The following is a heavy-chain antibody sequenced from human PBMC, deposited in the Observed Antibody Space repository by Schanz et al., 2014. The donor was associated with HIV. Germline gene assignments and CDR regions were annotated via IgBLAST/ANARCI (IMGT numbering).Heavy chain of an antibody. Sequence: QVQLVQSGAEVKKPGSSVKVSCQASGGTLSNYGISWVRQAPGQGLEWMGGIIPHFGTANYAQKFQGRVTITADESTSTAYMELSSLRSEDTAVYYCARSRYGDYPYYFDYWGQGTLVTVSS. CDR1: GGTLSNYG. V-gene: IGHV1-69*01. J-gene: IGHJ4*02. D-gene: IGHD4-17*01. CDR2: IIPHFGTA. CDR3: ARSRYGDYPYYFDY.